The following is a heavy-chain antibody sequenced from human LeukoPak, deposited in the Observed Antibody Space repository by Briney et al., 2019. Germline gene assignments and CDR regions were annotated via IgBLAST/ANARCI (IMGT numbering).Heavy chain of an antibody. Sequence: PGGSLRLSCAASGFTFSSYSMNWVRQAPGKGLEWVSSISSSSSYIYYADSVKGRFTISRDNAKNTLYLQMNSLGVEDTAVYYCASVAGGQSGYYHWGQGTLVTVSS. D-gene: IGHD5-12*01. J-gene: IGHJ5*02. V-gene: IGHV3-21*01. CDR1: GFTFSSYS. CDR2: ISSSSSYI. CDR3: ASVAGGQSGYYH.